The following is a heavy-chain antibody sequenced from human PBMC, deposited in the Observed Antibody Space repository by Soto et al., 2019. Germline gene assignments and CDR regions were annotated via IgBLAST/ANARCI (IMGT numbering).Heavy chain of an antibody. CDR1: GYSFTSYW. CDR3: ARQGDFWSGYPVYYYYGMDV. J-gene: IGHJ6*02. D-gene: IGHD3-3*01. Sequence: PGESLKISCKGSGYSFTSYWIGWVRQMPGKGLEWMGIIYPGDSDTRYSPSFQGQVTISADKSISTAYLQWSSLKASDTATYYCARQGDFWSGYPVYYYYGMDVWGQGTTVTVSS. CDR2: IYPGDSDT. V-gene: IGHV5-51*01.